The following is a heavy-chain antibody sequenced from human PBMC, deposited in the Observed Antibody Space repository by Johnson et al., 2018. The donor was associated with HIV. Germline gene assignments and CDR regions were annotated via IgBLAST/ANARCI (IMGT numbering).Heavy chain of an antibody. Sequence: VQLVESGGGLVQPGRSLRLSCTASGFTFGDYAMSWFRQAPGKGLEWVGFIRSKAYGGTTEYAASVKGRLTISRDDSKSIAYLQMNSLNTEDTAVYYCTSLDYYDSSGYYYDAFDIWGQGTMVTVSS. CDR3: TSLDYYDSSGYYYDAFDI. CDR1: GFTFGDYA. V-gene: IGHV3-49*03. D-gene: IGHD3-22*01. J-gene: IGHJ3*02. CDR2: IRSKAYGGTT.